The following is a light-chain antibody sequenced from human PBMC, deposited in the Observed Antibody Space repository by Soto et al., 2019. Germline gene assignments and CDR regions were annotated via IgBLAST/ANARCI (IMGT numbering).Light chain of an antibody. Sequence: QSVLIQPASVSGSPGQSIAISCTGTSSDVGGYNHVSWYQQYPGKVPKLIIYEVTNRPSGVSNRFSGSKSGNTASLTISGLQAEDEGDYYCGSWDRSLRGWVFGGGTKLTVL. CDR3: GSWDRSLRGWV. V-gene: IGLV2-14*01. J-gene: IGLJ3*02. CDR2: EVT. CDR1: SSDVGGYNH.